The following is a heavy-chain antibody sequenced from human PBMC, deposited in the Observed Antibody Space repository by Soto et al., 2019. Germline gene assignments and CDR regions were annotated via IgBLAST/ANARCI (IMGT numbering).Heavy chain of an antibody. CDR2: ISHDGGDE. CDR3: ARVFTDRWFGEVSHLAR. V-gene: IGHV3-30*03. CDR1: GFNFRNYD. Sequence: QVQLVESGGGVVQPGRSLRLSCAASGFNFRNYDVHWVRQAPGKGLEWVAMISHDGGDEYFADSVKGRFTISRDNSKNTLDWQINSLTTNDTAVYYCARVFTDRWFGEVSHLARWGRGPLVIVSS. D-gene: IGHD3-10*01. J-gene: IGHJ4*01.